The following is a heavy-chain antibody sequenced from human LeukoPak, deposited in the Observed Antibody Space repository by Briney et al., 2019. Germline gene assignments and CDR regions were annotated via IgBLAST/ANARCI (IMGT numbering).Heavy chain of an antibody. V-gene: IGHV3-7*01. CDR2: IKEDGSEK. D-gene: IGHD3-10*01. CDR1: GFTFSGYW. J-gene: IGHJ5*02. Sequence: GGSLRLSCAASGFTFSGYWMTWVRQAPGKGLEWVANIKEDGSEKYYVDSVKGRFTMSRDNVKNSLYLQMNSLRAEDTAVYYCARVGLGVGSGRKASGFDPWGQGTLVTVSS. CDR3: ARVGLGVGSGRKASGFDP.